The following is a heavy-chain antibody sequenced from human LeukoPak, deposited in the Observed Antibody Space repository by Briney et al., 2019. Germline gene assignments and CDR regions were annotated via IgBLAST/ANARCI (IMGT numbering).Heavy chain of an antibody. Sequence: PGGSLRLSCAASGFTFSDYNMNWVRQAPGKAMEWVSSITSIGTYIFYADSVKGRFTISRDNAKNSLYLQMDSLGPEDTAVYYCATDRGYSSFDYWGQGTLVTVSS. V-gene: IGHV3-21*01. J-gene: IGHJ4*02. D-gene: IGHD3-22*01. CDR2: ITSIGTYI. CDR1: GFTFSDYN. CDR3: ATDRGYSSFDY.